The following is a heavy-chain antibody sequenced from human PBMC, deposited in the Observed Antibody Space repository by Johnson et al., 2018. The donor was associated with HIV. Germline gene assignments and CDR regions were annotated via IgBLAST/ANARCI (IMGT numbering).Heavy chain of an antibody. D-gene: IGHD3-22*01. CDR1: GFTFSRYG. CDR2: IRYDGSNK. CDR3: AKDVGNYWPDSCDI. Sequence: QVQLVESGGGVVQPGGSLRLSCAASGFTFSRYGMHWVRQAPGKGLEWVAFIRYDGSNKYYADSVTGRFTISRDKSKNTLYLQMNSLSTEDTAVYYCAKDVGNYWPDSCDIWGQGTMVTVSS. J-gene: IGHJ3*02. V-gene: IGHV3-30*02.